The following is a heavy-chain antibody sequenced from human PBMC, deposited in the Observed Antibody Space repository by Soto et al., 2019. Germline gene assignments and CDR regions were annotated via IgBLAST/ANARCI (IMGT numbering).Heavy chain of an antibody. D-gene: IGHD2-8*02. J-gene: IGHJ4*02. Sequence: PSETLSLTCTVAGGSISSSSDYWGWIRQPPGKGLEWIGSINHSGSTNYNLSLKSRVTISVDTSKNQFSLKLTSVTAADTAVYYCARDKITGLFDYWGQGTLVTVSS. CDR1: GGSISSSSDY. V-gene: IGHV4-39*07. CDR2: INHSGST. CDR3: ARDKITGLFDY.